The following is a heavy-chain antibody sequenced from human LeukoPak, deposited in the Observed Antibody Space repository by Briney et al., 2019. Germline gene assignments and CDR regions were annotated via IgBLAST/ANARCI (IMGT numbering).Heavy chain of an antibody. J-gene: IGHJ5*02. D-gene: IGHD3-10*01. CDR3: ARSQFYGSGSYQGRWFDP. CDR2: IYYSGST. CDR1: GASISSSSYY. V-gene: IGHV4-39*07. Sequence: SETLSLTCTVSGASISSSSYYWAWIRQPPGKGLEWIGSIYYSGSTYYNPSLKSRFNISVDTSKNQFSLKLTSVTAADTAVYYCARSQFYGSGSYQGRWFDPWGQGTLVTVSS.